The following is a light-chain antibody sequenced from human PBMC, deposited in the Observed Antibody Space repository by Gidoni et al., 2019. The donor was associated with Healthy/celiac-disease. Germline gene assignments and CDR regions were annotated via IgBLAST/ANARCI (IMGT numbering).Light chain of an antibody. CDR1: QGISSY. CDR2: AAS. CDR3: QQLNSYPRDFT. V-gene: IGKV1-9*01. Sequence: DIQLTQSPSFLSASVGDRVTITCWASQGISSYLAWYQQKPGKAPKLLIYAASTLQSGVPSRFSGSGSGTEFTLTISSLQPEDFATYYCQQLNSYPRDFTFXPXTKVDIK. J-gene: IGKJ3*01.